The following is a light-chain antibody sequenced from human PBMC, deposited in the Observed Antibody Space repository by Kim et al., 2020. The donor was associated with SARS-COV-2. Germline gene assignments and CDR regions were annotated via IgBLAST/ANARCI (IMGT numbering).Light chain of an antibody. CDR2: VNSDGSH. Sequence: GASVKLTCTLSSGHSSYAIAWHQKQPEKGPRYLMKVNSDGSHNKGDRIPDRFSGSSAGAERYLIISSLQSEDETDYYCQTWGTGWVFGGGTQLTVL. CDR1: SGHSSYA. V-gene: IGLV4-69*01. CDR3: QTWGTGWV. J-gene: IGLJ3*02.